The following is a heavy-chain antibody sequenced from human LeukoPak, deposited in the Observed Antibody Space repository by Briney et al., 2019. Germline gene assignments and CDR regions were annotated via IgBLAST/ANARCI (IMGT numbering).Heavy chain of an antibody. V-gene: IGHV4-34*01. CDR1: GGSFSGYY. CDR2: INHSGST. D-gene: IGHD2-8*02. CDR3: ARVVKRLVPFDY. Sequence: PSETLSLTCAVYGGSFSGYYWSWIRQPPGKGLEWIGEINHSGSTNYNPSLKGRVTISVDTSKNQFSLKLSSVTAADTAVYYCARVVKRLVPFDYWGQGTLVTVSS. J-gene: IGHJ4*02.